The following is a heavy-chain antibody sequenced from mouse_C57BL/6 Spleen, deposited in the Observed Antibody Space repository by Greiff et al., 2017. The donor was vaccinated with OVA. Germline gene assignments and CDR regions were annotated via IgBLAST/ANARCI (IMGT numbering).Heavy chain of an antibody. CDR3: AREKGSTGIYAMDY. CDR2: INYDGSST. Sequence: EVQRVESEGGLVQPGSSMKLSCTASGFTFSDYYMAWVRQVPEKGLEWVANINYDGSSTYYLDSLKSRFIISRDNAKNILYLQMSSLKSEDTATYYCAREKGSTGIYAMDYWGQGTSVTVSS. J-gene: IGHJ4*01. V-gene: IGHV5-16*01. CDR1: GFTFSDYY. D-gene: IGHD4-1*02.